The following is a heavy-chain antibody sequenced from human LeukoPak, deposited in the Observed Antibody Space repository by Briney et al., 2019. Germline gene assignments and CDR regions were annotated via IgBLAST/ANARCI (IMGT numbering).Heavy chain of an antibody. J-gene: IGHJ5*02. Sequence: ASVKVSCKASGGTFSSYAFNWVRQAPGQGLEWMGGIIPMFGTAKYAQKLQDRVTINADESTSTAYMELSSLRSEDTAIYYCASAQYYDILTGYSPYNWFDPWGQGTLVTVSS. CDR1: GGTFSSYA. V-gene: IGHV1-69*01. CDR3: ASAQYYDILTGYSPYNWFDP. CDR2: IIPMFGTA. D-gene: IGHD3-9*01.